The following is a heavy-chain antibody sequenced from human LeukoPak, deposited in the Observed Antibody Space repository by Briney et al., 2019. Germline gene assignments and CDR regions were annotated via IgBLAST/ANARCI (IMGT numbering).Heavy chain of an antibody. CDR3: AKCLGDGTNYYFAH. J-gene: IGHJ4*02. Sequence: HAGASLRLSCAASGFTFSSYAMGWVRLAPGKGLEWVSLISGSGDNSYNADSVKGRFTISRDNSKNTLYLQMSSLRAEDTALYYCAKCLGDGTNYYFAHWGQGTLVTVSS. CDR1: GFTFSSYA. CDR2: ISGSGDNS. V-gene: IGHV3-23*01. D-gene: IGHD4/OR15-4a*01.